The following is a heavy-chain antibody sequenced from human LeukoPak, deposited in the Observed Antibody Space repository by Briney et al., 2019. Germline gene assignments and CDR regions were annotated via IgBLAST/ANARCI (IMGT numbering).Heavy chain of an antibody. CDR2: LNPNTGGT. J-gene: IGHJ4*02. CDR1: GDTFSGSY. CDR3: ARGRSGNSVGPGGCFDL. D-gene: IGHD5/OR15-5a*01. V-gene: IGHV1-2*02. Sequence: ASVKVSCKTSGDTFSGSYIHWLRQAPGQGLEWMGWLNPNTGGTTYAQRFHGRVTMTRDSSISTAYMELSTLRSDDTAVYSCARGRSGNSVGPGGCFDLWGQGTLVTVSS.